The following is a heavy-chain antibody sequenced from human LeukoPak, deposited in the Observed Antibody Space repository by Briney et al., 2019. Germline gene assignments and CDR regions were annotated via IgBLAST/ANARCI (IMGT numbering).Heavy chain of an antibody. CDR1: GYTFTSYY. CDR3: ARDSYYYDSSGYEALFDY. J-gene: IGHJ4*02. CDR2: INPSGGST. D-gene: IGHD3-22*01. Sequence: GASVKVSCKASGYTFTSYYMHWVRQAPGQGLEWMGIINPSGGSTSYAQKFQGRVTMTRDTSTSTVYMELSSLRSEDTAVYYCARDSYYYDSSGYEALFDYWGQGTLVTVSS. V-gene: IGHV1-46*01.